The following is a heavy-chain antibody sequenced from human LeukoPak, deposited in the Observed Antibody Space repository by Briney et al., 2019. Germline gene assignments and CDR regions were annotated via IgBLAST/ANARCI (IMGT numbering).Heavy chain of an antibody. J-gene: IGHJ4*02. D-gene: IGHD3-10*01. V-gene: IGHV4-39*01. Sequence: SQTLSLTCTVSGGSIGNSYFWGWIRQPPGKGLEWIGSIYYSGSTDYNPSLKSRVTISVDTSKNQFSLKLSSVTAADTAVYYCARHDIGGRAGVLLWGQGALVTVSS. CDR2: IYYSGST. CDR1: GGSIGNSYF. CDR3: ARHDIGGRAGVLL.